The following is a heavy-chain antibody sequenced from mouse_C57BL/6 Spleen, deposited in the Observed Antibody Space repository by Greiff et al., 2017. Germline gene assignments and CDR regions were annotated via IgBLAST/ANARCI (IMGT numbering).Heavy chain of an antibody. CDR1: GYAFSSYW. Sequence: QVQLKQSGAELVKPGASVKISCKASGYAFSSYWMNWVKQRPGKGLEWIGQIYPGDGDTNYNGKFKGKATLTADKSSRTAYMQLSSLTSEDSAVYFCAREEGDYYGSYAYWGQGTLVTVSA. J-gene: IGHJ3*01. CDR3: AREEGDYYGSYAY. V-gene: IGHV1-80*01. CDR2: IYPGDGDT. D-gene: IGHD1-1*01.